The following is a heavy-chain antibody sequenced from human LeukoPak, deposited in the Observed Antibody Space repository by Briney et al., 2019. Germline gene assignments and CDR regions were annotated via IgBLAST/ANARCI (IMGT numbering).Heavy chain of an antibody. CDR2: IIPIFGTA. Sequence: ASVKASCKASGGTFSSYAISWVRQAPGQGLEWMGGIIPIFGTANYAQKFQGRVTITTDESTSTAYMELSSLRSEDTAVYYCARAYKPGIAVAGLTYWGQGTLVTVSS. CDR3: ARAYKPGIAVAGLTY. J-gene: IGHJ4*02. CDR1: GGTFSSYA. D-gene: IGHD6-19*01. V-gene: IGHV1-69*05.